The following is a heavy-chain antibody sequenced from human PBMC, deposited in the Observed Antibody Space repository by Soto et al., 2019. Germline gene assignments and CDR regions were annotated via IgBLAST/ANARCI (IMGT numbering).Heavy chain of an antibody. CDR2: SSGSGGSA. CDR3: AKLNGGRRLGSPISPHERGPAAPMDV. D-gene: IGHD6-6*01. CDR1: GFTFSSYA. J-gene: IGHJ6*02. Sequence: AVQSLTFACAAWGFTFSSYAMSWVRQAPGKGVGGGAASSGSGGSAYYADSAKGRFTISRDNSKNTLYLQMISLRAEDTAVYYCAKLNGGRRLGSPISPHERGPAAPMDVWGQGTMVAV. V-gene: IGHV3-23*01.